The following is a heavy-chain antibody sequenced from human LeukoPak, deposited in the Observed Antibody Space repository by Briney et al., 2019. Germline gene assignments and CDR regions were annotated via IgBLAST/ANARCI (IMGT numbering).Heavy chain of an antibody. CDR2: INSGGGGT. D-gene: IGHD6-13*01. J-gene: IGHJ4*02. CDR3: ARDRRISTAGFTFDH. Sequence: GASVKVSCKASGYTFTNHYIHWVRQAPGHGLEWMGMINSGGGGTGYAQKFQGRVTLTRDTSTSTVYMELSSLRSEDTAVYYCARDRRISTAGFTFDHWGQGTLVTVSS. CDR1: GYTFTNHY. V-gene: IGHV1-46*01.